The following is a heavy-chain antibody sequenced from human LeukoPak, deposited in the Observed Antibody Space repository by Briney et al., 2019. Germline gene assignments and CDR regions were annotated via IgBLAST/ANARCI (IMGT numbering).Heavy chain of an antibody. CDR2: INHSGST. Sequence: SETLSLTCAVYGGSFSGYYWRWIRQPPGKGLEWIGEINHSGSTNYNPSLKSRVTISVDTSKNQFSLKLSSVTAADTAVYYCARARAYYYYGSGSYRPFYMDVWGKGTTVTVSS. CDR3: ARARAYYYYGSGSYRPFYMDV. D-gene: IGHD3-10*01. J-gene: IGHJ6*03. V-gene: IGHV4-34*01. CDR1: GGSFSGYY.